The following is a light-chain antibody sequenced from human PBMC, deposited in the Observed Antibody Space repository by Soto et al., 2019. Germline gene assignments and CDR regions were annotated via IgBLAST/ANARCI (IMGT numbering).Light chain of an antibody. CDR2: EDN. J-gene: IGLJ2*01. CDR1: SGSIASNY. CDR3: QSYDSSPV. V-gene: IGLV6-57*04. Sequence: NFMLTQPHSVSESPGKTVTISCTRSSGSIASNYVQWYQQRPGSAPTTVIYEDNQRPSGVPDRFSGSIDSSSNSASLTISGLKTEDEADYYCQSYDSSPVFSGGTKLTVL.